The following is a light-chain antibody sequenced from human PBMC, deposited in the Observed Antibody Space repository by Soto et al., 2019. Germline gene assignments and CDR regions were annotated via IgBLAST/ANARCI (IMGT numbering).Light chain of an antibody. CDR2: KAS. Sequence: DIQMTQSPSTLSASVGDRVTITCRASQNISSWLDWYQQKPGKAPKLLIYKASSLESGVPSRFSGSGSGTEFTLTISSLQPDDFATYYCQQYNSYSAFGPGTKVDIK. V-gene: IGKV1-5*03. CDR3: QQYNSYSA. J-gene: IGKJ3*01. CDR1: QNISSW.